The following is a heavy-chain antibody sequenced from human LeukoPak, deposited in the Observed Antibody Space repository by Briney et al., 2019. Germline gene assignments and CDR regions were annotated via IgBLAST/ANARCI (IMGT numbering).Heavy chain of an antibody. CDR2: IIPIFGTA. Sequence: GASVKVSCKASGGTFSSYATSWVRQAPGQGLEWMGGIIPIFGTANYAQKFQGRVTITADESTSTAYMELSSLRSEDTAVYYCARRLIAAAGYNWFDPWGQGTLVTVSS. D-gene: IGHD6-13*01. J-gene: IGHJ5*02. CDR3: ARRLIAAAGYNWFDP. V-gene: IGHV1-69*13. CDR1: GGTFSSYA.